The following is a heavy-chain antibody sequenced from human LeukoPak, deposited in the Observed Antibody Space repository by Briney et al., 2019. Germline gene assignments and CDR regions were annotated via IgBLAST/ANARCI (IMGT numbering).Heavy chain of an antibody. CDR1: GGSISSGGYS. Sequence: SQTLSLTCAVSGGSISSGGYSWSWIRQPPGKGLEWIGYIYHSGSTYYNPSLKSRVTISVDRSKNQFSLKLSSVTAADTAVYYCAREGWGDPDYWGQGTLVTVSS. J-gene: IGHJ4*02. D-gene: IGHD2-21*01. CDR3: AREGWGDPDY. V-gene: IGHV4-30-2*01. CDR2: IYHSGST.